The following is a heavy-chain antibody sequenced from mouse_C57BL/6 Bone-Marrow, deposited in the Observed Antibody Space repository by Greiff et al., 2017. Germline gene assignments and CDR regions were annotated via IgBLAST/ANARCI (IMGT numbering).Heavy chain of an antibody. D-gene: IGHD2-4*01. Sequence: QVQLQQSGPELVKPGASVKISCKASGYAFSSSWMNWVKQRPGKGLEWIGRIYPGDGDTNYNGKFKGKATLTADKSSSTAYMQRSSLTSEDSAVYFCARTGGLRRAMDYWGQGTSVTVSS. V-gene: IGHV1-82*01. CDR3: ARTGGLRRAMDY. CDR1: GYAFSSSW. J-gene: IGHJ4*01. CDR2: IYPGDGDT.